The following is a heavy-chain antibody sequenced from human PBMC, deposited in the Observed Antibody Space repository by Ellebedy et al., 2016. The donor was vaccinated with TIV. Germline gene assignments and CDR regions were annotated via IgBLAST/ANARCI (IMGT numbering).Heavy chain of an antibody. CDR1: GFTFSTYD. D-gene: IGHD1-26*01. Sequence: GGSLRLSCAASGFTFSTYDMNWVRQAPGKGLEWVSYISSSGRSKYYADSVNGRYTISRDNADNSLHLHMDSLRAEDTAVYYCARERYSGSYFDDWGQGTLVSVSS. CDR2: ISSSGRSK. V-gene: IGHV3-48*04. J-gene: IGHJ4*02. CDR3: ARERYSGSYFDD.